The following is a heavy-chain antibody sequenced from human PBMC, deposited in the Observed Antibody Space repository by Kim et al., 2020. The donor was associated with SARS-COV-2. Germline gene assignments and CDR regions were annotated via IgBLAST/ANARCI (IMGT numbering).Heavy chain of an antibody. D-gene: IGHD3-3*01. J-gene: IGHJ4*02. V-gene: IGHV4-39*01. CDR3: ARQPARITIFGVVIAYFGY. CDR1: GGSISSSSYY. Sequence: SETLSLTCTVSGGSISSSSYYWGWIRQPPGKGLEWIGSIYYSGSTYYNPSLKSRVTISVDTSKNQFSLKLSSVTAADTAVYYCARQPARITIFGVVIAYFGYWGQGTLGPVSS. CDR2: IYYSGST.